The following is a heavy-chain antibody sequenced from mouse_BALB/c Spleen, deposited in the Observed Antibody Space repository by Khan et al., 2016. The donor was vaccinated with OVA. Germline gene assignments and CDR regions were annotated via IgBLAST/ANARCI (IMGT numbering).Heavy chain of an antibody. CDR1: GYTFTSYT. CDR2: INPSNGYT. V-gene: IGHV1-4*01. D-gene: IGHD2-14*01. CDR3: VYDGTEYRNVGWFAY. Sequence: VQLQESGAELARPGASVKMSCKASGYTFTSYTIHWIKLRPGQGLEWIGYINPSNGYTNHNQKFKDKATLTADKSSTTAYMQLSSLTSDDSAVYNGVYDGTEYRNVGWFAYWGQGTLVTVSA. J-gene: IGHJ3*01.